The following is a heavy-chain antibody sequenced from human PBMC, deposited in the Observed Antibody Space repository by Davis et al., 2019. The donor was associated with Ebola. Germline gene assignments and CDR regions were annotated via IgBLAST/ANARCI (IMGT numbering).Heavy chain of an antibody. CDR1: GDSVSIGG. Sequence: HSQTLSLTCAISGDSVSIGGWNWIRQSPSRGLEWLGRTYYSSKWYTDSTLSVKSRITISADTAKNQLSLHLDSVTPEDTAVYYCARGWLRGGMDVWGEGTTVTVSS. CDR3: ARGWLRGGMDV. J-gene: IGHJ6*04. D-gene: IGHD5-12*01. CDR2: TYYSSKWYT. V-gene: IGHV6-1*01.